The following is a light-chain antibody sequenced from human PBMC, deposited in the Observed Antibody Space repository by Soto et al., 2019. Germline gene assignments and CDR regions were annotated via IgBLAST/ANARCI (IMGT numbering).Light chain of an antibody. V-gene: IGKV3-15*01. CDR3: QQYSYWPLT. CDR2: GAS. CDR1: QSVSSSY. J-gene: IGKJ5*01. Sequence: EIVLTQSPGTLSLSPGERATLSCRASQSVSSSYLAWYQQKPGQAPRLLIYGASSRATGIPARFGGSGSGTEFTLTISSLQSEDLAVYYCQQYSYWPLTFGQGTRLEIK.